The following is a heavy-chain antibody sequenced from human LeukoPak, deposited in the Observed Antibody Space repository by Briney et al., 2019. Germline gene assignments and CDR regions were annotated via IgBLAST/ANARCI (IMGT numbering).Heavy chain of an antibody. CDR3: ARDRGPNTFDY. Sequence: GGSLRLSCAASGFTFSSYWMSWVRQAPGKGLEWVANIKQDGSEKYYEDSVKGRFTISRDNAKNSLYLQMNSLRAEDTAVYHCARDRGPNTFDYWGQGTLVTVSS. CDR1: GFTFSSYW. D-gene: IGHD3-10*01. J-gene: IGHJ4*02. V-gene: IGHV3-7*03. CDR2: IKQDGSEK.